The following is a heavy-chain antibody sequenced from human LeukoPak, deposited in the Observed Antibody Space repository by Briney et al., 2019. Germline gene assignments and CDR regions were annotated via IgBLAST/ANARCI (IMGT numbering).Heavy chain of an antibody. CDR1: GGSISSSNW. J-gene: IGHJ4*02. D-gene: IGHD3-10*01. CDR3: ARHYGH. V-gene: IGHV4-39*01. CDR2: IYYSGST. Sequence: SETLSLTCAVSGGSISSSNWWSWVRQPPGKGLEWIGSIYYSGSTYYNPSLKSRVTISVDTSKNQFSLKLNSVTATDTAVYYCARHYGHWGQGTLVTVSS.